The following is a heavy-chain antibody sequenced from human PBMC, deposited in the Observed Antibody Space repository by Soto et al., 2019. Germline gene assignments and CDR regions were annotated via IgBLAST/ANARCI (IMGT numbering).Heavy chain of an antibody. Sequence: ASVKVSCKASGYTFTGYYMHWVRQAPGQGLEWMGWINPNSGGTNYAQKFQGWVTMTRDTSISTAYMELSSLRSDDTAVYYCARDLGGQKTWFDPWGQGTLVTVSS. CDR3: ARDLGGQKTWFDP. J-gene: IGHJ5*02. V-gene: IGHV1-2*04. CDR2: INPNSGGT. CDR1: GYTFTGYY. D-gene: IGHD1-26*01.